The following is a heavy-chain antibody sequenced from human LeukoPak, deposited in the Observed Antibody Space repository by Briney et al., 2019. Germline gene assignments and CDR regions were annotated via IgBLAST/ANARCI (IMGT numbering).Heavy chain of an antibody. V-gene: IGHV1-2*02. D-gene: IGHD4-17*01. J-gene: IGHJ4*02. CDR2: LNPNSGGT. CDR3: ARGRTFYGADDF. Sequence: ASVKVSCKASGYTFVAYYIHWVRQAPGQGLEWMGWLNPNSGGTIHAQTFQGRVTMTRDTSISTAYMDLSRLRSDDTAVYYCARGRTFYGADDFWGQGTLVTVSS. CDR1: GYTFVAYY.